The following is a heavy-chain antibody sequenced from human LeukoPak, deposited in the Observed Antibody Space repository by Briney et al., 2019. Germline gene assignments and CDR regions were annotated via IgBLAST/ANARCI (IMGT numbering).Heavy chain of an antibody. V-gene: IGHV3-7*01. Sequence: PGGSLRLSCEASGFTFSSYWMSWVRQAPGKGLEWVANIKQDGSEKKYLDSVKGRFTISRDNAKNSMYLQMNSLRAEDTAVYFCARDNYFDSSGYGYHFYYYMDVWGKGTPVTVSS. CDR2: IKQDGSEK. CDR3: ARDNYFDSSGYGYHFYYYMDV. D-gene: IGHD3-22*01. CDR1: GFTFSSYW. J-gene: IGHJ6*03.